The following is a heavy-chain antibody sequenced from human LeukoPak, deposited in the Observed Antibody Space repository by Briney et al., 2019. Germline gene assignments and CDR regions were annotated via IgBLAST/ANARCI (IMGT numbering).Heavy chain of an antibody. Sequence: GGSLRLSCAASGFTVSSNYMSWVRQAPGKGLEWVGFIRSKAYGGTTEYAASVKGRFTISRDDSKSIAYLQMNSLKTEDTAVYYCTRDSGDYGDYYYYCMDVWGKGTTVTISS. D-gene: IGHD4-17*01. CDR3: TRDSGDYGDYYYYCMDV. J-gene: IGHJ6*03. CDR2: IRSKAYGGTT. CDR1: GFTVSSNY. V-gene: IGHV3-49*04.